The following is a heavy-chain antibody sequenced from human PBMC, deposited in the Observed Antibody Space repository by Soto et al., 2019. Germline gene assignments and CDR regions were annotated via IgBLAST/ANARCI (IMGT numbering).Heavy chain of an antibody. J-gene: IGHJ4*02. D-gene: IGHD3-10*01. V-gene: IGHV2-5*02. CDR3: AHASLVRGAYYFDS. CDR2: IYWDGDE. Sequence: QITLKESGPTLMKPTQTLTLTCTFSGFSLSTSGVAVGWIRQPPGKALEWLALIYWDGDERYKVSLESRLAITKDTSKNQVVITVTNMDPVDTGTYYCAHASLVRGAYYFDSWGQGTLVTVSS. CDR1: GFSLSTSGVA.